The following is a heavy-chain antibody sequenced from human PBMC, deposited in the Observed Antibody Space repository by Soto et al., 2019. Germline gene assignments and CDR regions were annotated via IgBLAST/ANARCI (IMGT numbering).Heavy chain of an antibody. CDR2: IYSDGNT. J-gene: IGHJ4*02. Sequence: DVQLVESGGGLVQPGGSLRLSCAASGLTVRTSYIHWVRQTPRKGLEWVSVIYSDGNTYYPDSLRGRFIISRDNSKNIVHLQMNSLRVEDTAVYYCTRGASGRYPNILDFWGQGTLVTVSS. D-gene: IGHD1-26*01. V-gene: IGHV3-66*01. CDR1: GLTVRTSY. CDR3: TRGASGRYPNILDF.